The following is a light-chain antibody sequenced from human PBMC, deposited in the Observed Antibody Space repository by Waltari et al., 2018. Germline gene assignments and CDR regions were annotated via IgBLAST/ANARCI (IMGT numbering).Light chain of an antibody. CDR2: DTT. CDR3: LLAYGDAQV. Sequence: QAVVTQEPSLTVSPGGTVTLTCDSRHGSVTSDHYPYWFQQKPGQAPRTLIYDTTKKYSWTPARFSGSLLGGKAALTLSGAQPEDEAEYYCLLAYGDAQVFGTGTKVTVL. V-gene: IGLV7-46*01. J-gene: IGLJ1*01. CDR1: HGSVTSDHY.